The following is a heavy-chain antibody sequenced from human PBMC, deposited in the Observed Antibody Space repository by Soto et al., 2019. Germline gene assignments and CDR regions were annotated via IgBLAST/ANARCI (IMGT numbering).Heavy chain of an antibody. CDR2: ISSTTNYI. CDR1: GFTFTRYS. J-gene: IGHJ4*02. Sequence: PGGSLRLSCAASGFTFTRYSMNWVRQAPGKGLGWVSSISSTTNYIYYADSMKGRFTVSRDNAKNSVYLEMSSLSAEDTAVYYCARESEDLTSNFDYWGQGTLVTAPQ. V-gene: IGHV3-21*01. CDR3: ARESEDLTSNFDY.